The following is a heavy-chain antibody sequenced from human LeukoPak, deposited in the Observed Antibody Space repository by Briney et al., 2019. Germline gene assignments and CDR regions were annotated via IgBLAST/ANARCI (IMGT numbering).Heavy chain of an antibody. V-gene: IGHV1-69*04. D-gene: IGHD3-10*01. Sequence: SVKVSCKASGSTFSNYAVSWVRQAPGQGLEWMGRIIPMLRIANFAQKFQGRVTMTEDTSTDTAYMELSSLRSEDTAVYYCATGGPGSFCDLGECYGSGKETDIWGQGTMVTVSS. J-gene: IGHJ3*02. CDR1: GSTFSNYA. CDR3: ATGGPGSFCDLGECYGSGKETDI. CDR2: IIPMLRIA.